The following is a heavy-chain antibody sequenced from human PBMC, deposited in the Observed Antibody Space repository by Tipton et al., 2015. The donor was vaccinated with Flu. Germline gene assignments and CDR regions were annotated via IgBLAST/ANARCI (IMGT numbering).Heavy chain of an antibody. CDR1: GFTFSSYS. J-gene: IGHJ4*02. CDR2: ISSSSSTI. V-gene: IGHV3-48*04. D-gene: IGHD3-22*01. CDR3: ARVGGYESFDY. Sequence: SLRLSCAASGFTFSSYSMNWVRQAPGKGLEWVSYISSSSSTIYYADSVKGRFTISRDNAKNSLYLQMNSLRAEDTAVYYCARVGGYESFDYWGQGTLVTVSS.